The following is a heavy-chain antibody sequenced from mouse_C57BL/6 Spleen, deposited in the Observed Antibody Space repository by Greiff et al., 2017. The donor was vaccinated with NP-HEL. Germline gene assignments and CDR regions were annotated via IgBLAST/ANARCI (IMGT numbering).Heavy chain of an antibody. Sequence: QVQLQQPGAELVKPGASVKLSCKASGYTFTSYWMPWVKQRPGQGLEWIGEIDPSDSYTNYNQKFKGKATLTVDTSSSTAYMQLSSLTSEDSAVYYCARRGARAAYFDYWGQGTTLTVSS. CDR1: GYTFTSYW. CDR2: IDPSDSYT. J-gene: IGHJ2*01. V-gene: IGHV1-50*01. D-gene: IGHD3-1*01. CDR3: ARRGARAAYFDY.